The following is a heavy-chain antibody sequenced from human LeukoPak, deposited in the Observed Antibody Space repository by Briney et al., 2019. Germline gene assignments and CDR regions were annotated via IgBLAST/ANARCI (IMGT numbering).Heavy chain of an antibody. CDR3: ASGGVLRYFDWLGVTTPTPGPFDY. D-gene: IGHD3-9*01. V-gene: IGHV4-59*01. Sequence: SETLSLTCTVSGGSISSYYWSWIRQPPGKGLEWIGYIYYSGSTNYNPSLKSRVTISVDTSKNQFSLRLSSVTAADTAVYYCASGGVLRYFDWLGVTTPTPGPFDYWGQGTLVTVSS. CDR1: GGSISSYY. CDR2: IYYSGST. J-gene: IGHJ4*02.